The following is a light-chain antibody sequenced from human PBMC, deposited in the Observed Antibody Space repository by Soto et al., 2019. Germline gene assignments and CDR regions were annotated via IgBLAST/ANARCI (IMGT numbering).Light chain of an antibody. Sequence: EIVLTQSPGTLSLSPGERATLSCRASQSVSSSYLAWYQQKPGQAPRLHIYGASNRATGIPDRFSGSGSGTDFTITISRLEPEDFAIYYCQQYGSSPYTFGQGTKLEIK. CDR3: QQYGSSPYT. CDR2: GAS. CDR1: QSVSSSY. V-gene: IGKV3-20*01. J-gene: IGKJ2*01.